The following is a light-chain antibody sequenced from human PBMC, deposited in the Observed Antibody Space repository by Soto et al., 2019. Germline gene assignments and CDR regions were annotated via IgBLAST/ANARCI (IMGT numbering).Light chain of an antibody. CDR1: ESISSW. CDR2: DAS. J-gene: IGKJ1*01. CDR3: LQHNEFWWT. V-gene: IGKV1-5*01. Sequence: DIQMTQSPSTLSASGLDIGSRTFLARESISSWLAWYQQKPGKAPKLLIYDASSLESGVPSRFSGSGSGTEFTLTISSLQPDDFATYYCLQHNEFWWTFGQGTKVDIK.